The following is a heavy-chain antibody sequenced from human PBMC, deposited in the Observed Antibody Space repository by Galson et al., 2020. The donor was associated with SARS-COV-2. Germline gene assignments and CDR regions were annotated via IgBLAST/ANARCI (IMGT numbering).Heavy chain of an antibody. J-gene: IGHJ5*02. Sequence: SETLCLTCTVSGGSISSYYWSWIRQPPGKGLEWIGYIYYSGSTNYNPSLKSRVTISVDTSKNQFSLKLSSVTAADTAVYYCVRDGQDYGDYGGVWFDPWGQGTLVTVSS. CDR1: GGSISSYY. V-gene: IGHV4-59*12. D-gene: IGHD4-17*01. CDR3: VRDGQDYGDYGGVWFDP. CDR2: IYYSGST.